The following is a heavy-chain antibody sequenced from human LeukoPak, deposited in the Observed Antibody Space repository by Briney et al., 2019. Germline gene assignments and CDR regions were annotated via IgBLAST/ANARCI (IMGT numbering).Heavy chain of an antibody. V-gene: IGHV3-23*01. Sequence: GGSLRLSCAASGFTFSDYYMSWIRQAPGKGLEWVSAISGSGGSTYYADSVKGRFTISRDNAKNTLYLQMNSLRAEDTAVYYFANHGSYYYDSSGYADYWGQGTLVTVSS. CDR3: ANHGSYYYDSSGYADY. CDR1: GFTFSDYY. D-gene: IGHD3-22*01. CDR2: ISGSGGST. J-gene: IGHJ4*02.